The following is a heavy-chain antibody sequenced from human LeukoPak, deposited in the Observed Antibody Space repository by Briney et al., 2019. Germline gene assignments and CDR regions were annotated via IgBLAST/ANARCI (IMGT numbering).Heavy chain of an antibody. Sequence: GRSLRLSCAASGFTFSSYGMHWVRQAPGKGLEWVAFIRYDGSNKYYADSVKGRFTISRDNSKNTLYLQVNSLRAEDTAVYYCAKDRLLYCSSTSCGAFDIWGQGTMVTVSS. D-gene: IGHD2-2*01. CDR2: IRYDGSNK. CDR3: AKDRLLYCSSTSCGAFDI. V-gene: IGHV3-30*02. J-gene: IGHJ3*02. CDR1: GFTFSSYG.